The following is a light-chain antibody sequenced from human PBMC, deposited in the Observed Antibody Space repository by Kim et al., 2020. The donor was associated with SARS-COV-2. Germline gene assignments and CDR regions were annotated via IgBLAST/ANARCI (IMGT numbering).Light chain of an antibody. CDR3: QQYHSSPLT. Sequence: SPGERGTHSCRASQSVSGSYLAWYLQKPGRAPRLLNYGASSRATGIPDRFSGSGSETDFTLTISRLEPEDFAVYFCQQYHSSPLTFGGGTKVDIK. J-gene: IGKJ4*01. CDR1: QSVSGSY. V-gene: IGKV3-20*01. CDR2: GAS.